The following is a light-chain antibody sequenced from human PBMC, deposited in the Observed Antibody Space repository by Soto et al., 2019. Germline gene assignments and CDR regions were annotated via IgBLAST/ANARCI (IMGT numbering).Light chain of an antibody. CDR1: QGIRNY. J-gene: IGKJ4*01. V-gene: IGKV1-9*01. CDR3: QYLNSFPLT. Sequence: IQLTQSPSSLSASVGDRVTITCRASQGIRNYFAWYQQKPGKAPNLLIYLASTLQGGVPSRFSGSGSGKDFSLTISSLQPEDVASYYCQYLNSFPLTFGGGTKVELK. CDR2: LAS.